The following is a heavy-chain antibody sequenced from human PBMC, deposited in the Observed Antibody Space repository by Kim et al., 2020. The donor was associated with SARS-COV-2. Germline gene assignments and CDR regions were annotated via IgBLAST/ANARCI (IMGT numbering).Heavy chain of an antibody. CDR3: AKGDWNYGDY. D-gene: IGHD1-7*01. CDR2: NK. J-gene: IGHJ4*02. Sequence: NKYYADSVKGRFTISRDNSKNTLYLQMNSLRAEDTAVYYCAKGDWNYGDYWGQGTLVTVSS. V-gene: IGHV3-30*02.